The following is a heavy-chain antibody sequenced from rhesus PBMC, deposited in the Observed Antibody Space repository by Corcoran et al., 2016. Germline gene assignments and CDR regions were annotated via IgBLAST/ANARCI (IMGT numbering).Heavy chain of an antibody. CDR1: GLSLTTSGMG. CDR3: ALGGLQYFDWLLPNDAFDF. J-gene: IGHJ3*01. Sequence: QVTLKESGPALVKPTQTLTLTCTFSGLSLTTSGMGVGWIRQPPGKALEWLALIYCDDDKRYSTSLKSRLTNSKDTSKNQVVLTLTNMDPVDTATYYCALGGLQYFDWLLPNDAFDFWGQGLRVTVSS. V-gene: IGHV2-174*01. D-gene: IGHD3-3*01. CDR2: IYCDDDK.